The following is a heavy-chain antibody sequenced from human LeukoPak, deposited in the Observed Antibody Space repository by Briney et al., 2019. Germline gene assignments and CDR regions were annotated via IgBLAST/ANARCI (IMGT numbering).Heavy chain of an antibody. CDR1: GFTFSGSW. CDR2: IKQDGREK. D-gene: IGHD2-15*01. Sequence: PGGSLRLSCAASGFTFSGSWMSWVRQAPGKGLEWVANIKQDGREKYYVDSVKGRFTISRDNAQSSLYLQMNSLRAEDTAVYYCARLSGEVTVFGYWGQGTLVTVSS. V-gene: IGHV3-7*01. CDR3: ARLSGEVTVFGY. J-gene: IGHJ4*02.